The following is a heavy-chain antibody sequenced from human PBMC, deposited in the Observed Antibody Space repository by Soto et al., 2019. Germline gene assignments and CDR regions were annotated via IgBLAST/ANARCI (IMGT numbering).Heavy chain of an antibody. V-gene: IGHV3-23*01. J-gene: IGHJ4*02. CDR2: ISGSGGNT. CDR1: WFTFSRSS. CDR3: AKGPPAVRLAVAAPDDS. Sequence: EGSLRLSCAASWFTFSRSSRSWVRQASGKRLEWAAAISGSGGNTYYADSVKGRFAISRDNSQASLVLQMDSLRVEDTAIYYCAKGPPAVRLAVAAPDDSWGQGTLVTVSS. D-gene: IGHD6-19*01.